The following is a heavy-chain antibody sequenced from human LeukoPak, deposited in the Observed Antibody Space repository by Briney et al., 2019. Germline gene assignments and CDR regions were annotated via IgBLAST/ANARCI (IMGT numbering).Heavy chain of an antibody. Sequence: ASVKVSCKASGYTFTSYAMHWARQAPGQRLEWMGWINAGDGNTKYSQKFQGRVTITRDTSASTAYMELSSLRSEDTAVYYCARDIPRGACYLDYWGQGTLVTVYS. V-gene: IGHV1-3*01. CDR2: INAGDGNT. J-gene: IGHJ4*02. CDR3: ARDIPRGACYLDY. CDR1: GYTFTSYA. D-gene: IGHD3-16*02.